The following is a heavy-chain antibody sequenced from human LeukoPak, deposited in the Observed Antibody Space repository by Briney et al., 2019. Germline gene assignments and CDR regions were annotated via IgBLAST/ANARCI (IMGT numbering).Heavy chain of an antibody. CDR2: MYHSGSP. J-gene: IGHJ5*02. Sequence: PSETLSLTCTVSGGPISGYYWNWVRQPPGKGLEWIAYMYHSGSPNYNPSLRSRVTISLGTSKSQFSLKLISVTAADTAVYHCAFHVERTMAANNYFDPWGQGILVTVSS. CDR3: AFHVERTMAANNYFDP. CDR1: GGPISGYY. V-gene: IGHV4-59*01. D-gene: IGHD5-18*01.